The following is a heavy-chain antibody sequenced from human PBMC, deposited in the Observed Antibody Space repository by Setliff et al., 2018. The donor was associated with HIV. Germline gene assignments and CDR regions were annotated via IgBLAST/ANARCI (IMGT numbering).Heavy chain of an antibody. CDR2: MYHSGST. CDR1: GVSITTDGYY. J-gene: IGHJ4*02. D-gene: IGHD3-9*01. Sequence: SETLSLTCSVSGVSITTDGYYWSWIRHYPGKGLEWIGYMYHSGSTYYNASLASRLIMSLDPSKNQFSLKLNSMTAAGTAMYYCAGGRYFRDIRDSRFDFWGQGMLVTVSS. CDR3: AGGRYFRDIRDSRFDF. V-gene: IGHV4-31*03.